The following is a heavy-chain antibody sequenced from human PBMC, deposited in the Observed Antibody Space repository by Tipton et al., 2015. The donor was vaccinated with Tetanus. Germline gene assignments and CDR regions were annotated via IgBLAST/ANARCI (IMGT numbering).Heavy chain of an antibody. D-gene: IGHD6-6*01. Sequence: QLVQSGAEVKKPGESLKISCKGSGYSFTSYSIGWVRQMSGKGLEWMGIIYPGASDDIYSPPFQGQITISADNSIRTAYVQWSSLKASDTAMYYCARHPSQDAFDIWGQGTMVTVSS. CDR3: ARHPSQDAFDI. J-gene: IGHJ3*02. V-gene: IGHV5-51*01. CDR1: GYSFTSYS. CDR2: IYPGASDD.